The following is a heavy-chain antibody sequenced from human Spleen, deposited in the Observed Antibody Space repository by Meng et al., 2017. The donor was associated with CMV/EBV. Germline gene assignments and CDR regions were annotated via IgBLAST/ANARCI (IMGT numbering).Heavy chain of an antibody. CDR1: FPNYA. V-gene: IGHV1-69*05. CDR3: ARDEKSQLLAGALGLDP. J-gene: IGHJ5*02. CDR2: IIPLFGTA. D-gene: IGHD2-21*01. Sequence: FPNYAIGWVRQAPGQGLEWMGEIIPLFGTANYAQKFQGRVTITSINTNESTSTAYMELSSLRSDDTAVYYCARDEKSQLLAGALGLDPWGQGTLVTVSS.